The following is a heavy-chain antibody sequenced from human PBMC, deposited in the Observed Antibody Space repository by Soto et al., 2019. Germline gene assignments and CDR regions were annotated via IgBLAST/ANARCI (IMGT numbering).Heavy chain of an antibody. CDR3: AHRPSYCSGGSCYSGFDY. J-gene: IGHJ4*02. Sequence: QITLKESGPTLVKPTQTLTLTCTFSGFSLSTSGVGVGWIRQPPGKALEWLALIYWDDDKRYSPSLKSRLTITKDTSKDQVVLTMTNMDPVDTATYYCAHRPSYCSGGSCYSGFDYWGQGTLVTVSS. V-gene: IGHV2-5*02. CDR1: GFSLSTSGVG. CDR2: IYWDDDK. D-gene: IGHD2-15*01.